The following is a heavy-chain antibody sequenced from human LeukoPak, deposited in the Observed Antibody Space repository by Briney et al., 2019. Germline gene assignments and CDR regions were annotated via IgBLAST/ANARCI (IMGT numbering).Heavy chain of an antibody. J-gene: IGHJ4*02. V-gene: IGHV4-30-4*08. D-gene: IGHD6-13*01. CDR3: GRDGGIERAAGTLFVY. CDR2: IYYSGST. CDR1: GGSISSGDYY. Sequence: PSQTLSLTCTVSGGSISSGDYYWSWIRQPPGKGLEWIGYIYYSGSTYYNPSLKSRVTISMDTSKNQFSLRLSSVTAADTAVYYCGRDGGIERAAGTLFVYWGQGTLVIVSS.